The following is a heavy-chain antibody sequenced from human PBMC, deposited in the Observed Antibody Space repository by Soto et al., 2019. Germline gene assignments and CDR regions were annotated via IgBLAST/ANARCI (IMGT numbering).Heavy chain of an antibody. Sequence: QVNLVQFRGEVKKPGASVKVACEASGYSFTSDGISWVRQAPGQGLEWMGWISAYNGDTEYAQKFQGRVTVTTDTDTTTAYMELTSLRSDDTAVYFCARDRKYSKYCANDFGHYFDYWGQGTLVTVSS. J-gene: IGHJ4*02. CDR2: ISAYNGDT. CDR3: ARDRKYSKYCANDFGHYFDY. V-gene: IGHV1-18*04. D-gene: IGHD2-8*01. CDR1: GYSFTSDG.